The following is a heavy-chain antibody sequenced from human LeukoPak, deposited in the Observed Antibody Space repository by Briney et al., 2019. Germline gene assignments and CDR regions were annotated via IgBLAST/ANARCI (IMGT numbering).Heavy chain of an antibody. CDR3: ARGVDYDYVWGSYRYFDY. Sequence: PSETLSLTCAVSGGSISSSNWWSWVRQPPGKGLEWIGEIYHSGSTNYNPSLKSRVTISVDTSKNQFSLKLSSVTAADTAVYYCARGVDYDYVWGSYRYFDYWGQGTLVTVSS. CDR2: IYHSGST. CDR1: GGSISSSNW. V-gene: IGHV4-4*02. J-gene: IGHJ4*02. D-gene: IGHD3-16*02.